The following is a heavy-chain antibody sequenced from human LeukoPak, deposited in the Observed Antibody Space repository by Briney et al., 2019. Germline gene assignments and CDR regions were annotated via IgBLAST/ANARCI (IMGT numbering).Heavy chain of an antibody. D-gene: IGHD3-22*01. Sequence: ASVKVSCKASGYTFTGYYMHWVRQAPGQGLEWMGWINPNSGGTNYAQKFQGRVTMTRDTSISTAYMELSRLRSDDTAVYYCARQEGNYYDSSGSDYWGQGTLVTVSS. CDR3: ARQEGNYYDSSGSDY. CDR2: INPNSGGT. CDR1: GYTFTGYY. V-gene: IGHV1-2*02. J-gene: IGHJ4*02.